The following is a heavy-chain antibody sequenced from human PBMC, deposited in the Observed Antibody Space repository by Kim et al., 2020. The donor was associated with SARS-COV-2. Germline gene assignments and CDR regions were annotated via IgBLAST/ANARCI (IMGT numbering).Heavy chain of an antibody. D-gene: IGHD1-1*01. CDR1: GFTFSSYW. Sequence: GGSLRLSCVASGFTFSSYWMHWVRQVPGKGLVWVSRINSDGSSTSYAGSVKGRFTISRDNAKNTLYLQMNSLRAEDTAVYYCATGDSHAFDIWGQGTMVTVSS. V-gene: IGHV3-74*01. CDR3: ATGDSHAFDI. CDR2: INSDGSST. J-gene: IGHJ3*02.